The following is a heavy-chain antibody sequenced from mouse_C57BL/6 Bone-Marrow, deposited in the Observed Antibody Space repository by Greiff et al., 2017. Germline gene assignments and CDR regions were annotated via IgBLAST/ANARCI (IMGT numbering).Heavy chain of an antibody. D-gene: IGHD1-1*01. CDR3: ARFSQYLGGPRYRWYFDV. J-gene: IGHJ1*03. Sequence: VQLQQSGAELARPGASVKLSCKASGYTFTSYGISWVKQRTGQGLEWIGEIYPRSGNTYYNEKFKGKATMTTDKSSSTAYMELRRLTSEDSAVYFCARFSQYLGGPRYRWYFDVWGTGTTVTVSS. CDR1: GYTFTSYG. CDR2: IYPRSGNT. V-gene: IGHV1-81*01.